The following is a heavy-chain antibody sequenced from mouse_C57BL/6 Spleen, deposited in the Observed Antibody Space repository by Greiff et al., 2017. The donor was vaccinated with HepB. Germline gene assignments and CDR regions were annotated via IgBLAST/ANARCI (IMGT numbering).Heavy chain of an antibody. J-gene: IGHJ1*03. CDR1: GFTFSDYG. D-gene: IGHD1-1*01. Sequence: EVKLVESGGGLVKPGGSLKLSCAASGFTFSDYGMHWVSQAPEKGLEWVAYISSGSSTIYYADTVKGRFTISRDNAKNTLFLQMTSLRSEDTAMYYCARPDSSYVGYFDVWGTGTTVTVSS. CDR3: ARPDSSYVGYFDV. V-gene: IGHV5-17*01. CDR2: ISSGSSTI.